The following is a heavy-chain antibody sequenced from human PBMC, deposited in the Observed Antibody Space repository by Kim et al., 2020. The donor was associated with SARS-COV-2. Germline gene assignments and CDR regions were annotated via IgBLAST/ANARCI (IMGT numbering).Heavy chain of an antibody. Sequence: SETLSLTCTVSGGSVSSGSYYWSWIRQPPGKGLEWIGYIYYSGSTNYNPSLKSRVTISVDTSKNQFSLKLSSVTAADTAVYYCAGVAYSNYVSWGQGTLV. V-gene: IGHV4-61*01. CDR3: AGVAYSNYVS. J-gene: IGHJ5*02. CDR2: IYYSGST. CDR1: GGSVSSGSYY. D-gene: IGHD4-4*01.